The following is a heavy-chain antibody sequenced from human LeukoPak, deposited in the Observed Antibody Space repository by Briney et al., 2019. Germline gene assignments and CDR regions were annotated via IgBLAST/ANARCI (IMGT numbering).Heavy chain of an antibody. CDR1: GFTVSSTY. D-gene: IGHD2-21*01. CDR2: NENGGTT. V-gene: IGHV3-53*01. CDR3: AKDFRIGYSAHFDY. J-gene: IGHJ4*02. Sequence: GGSLRLSCAASGFTVSSTYMSWVRQAPEKGLEFVSGNENGGTTYYADSVKGRFSISRDNSKNTLYLQMDSLRGEDTAVYYCAKDFRIGYSAHFDYWGQGALVTVSS.